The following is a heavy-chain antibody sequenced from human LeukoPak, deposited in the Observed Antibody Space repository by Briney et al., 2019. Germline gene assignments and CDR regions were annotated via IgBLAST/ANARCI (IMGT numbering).Heavy chain of an antibody. CDR1: GYTFTGYY. CDR2: INPNSGGT. Sequence: ASVKVSCKASGYTFTGYYMHWVRQAPGQGLEWMGWINPNSGGTNYAQKFQGRVTMTRDTSISTAYMELSRLRSDDTAVYYCASGPPWMEIGCAPWVEGALVGVCS. V-gene: IGHV1-2*02. D-gene: IGHD5-12*01. CDR3: ASGPPWMEIGCAP. J-gene: IGHJ5*02.